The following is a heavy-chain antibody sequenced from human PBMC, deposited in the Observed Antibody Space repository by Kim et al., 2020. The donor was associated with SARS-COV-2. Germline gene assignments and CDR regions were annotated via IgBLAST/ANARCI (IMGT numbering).Heavy chain of an antibody. CDR2: IIPILGIA. CDR1: GGTFSIYA. CDR3: ARDLSVVRIQLWLNWFDP. J-gene: IGHJ5*02. Sequence: SVKVSCKASGGTFSIYAISWVRQAPGQGLEWMGRIIPILGIANYAQKFQGRVTITADKSTSTAYMELSSLRSEDTAVYYCARDLSVVRIQLWLNWFDPWGQGTLVTVSS. D-gene: IGHD5-18*01. V-gene: IGHV1-69*04.